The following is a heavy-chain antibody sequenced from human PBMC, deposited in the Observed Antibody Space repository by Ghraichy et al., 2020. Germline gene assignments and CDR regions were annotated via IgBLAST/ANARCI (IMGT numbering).Heavy chain of an antibody. CDR1: GGSISSGGYY. CDR2: IYYSGST. CDR3: ARDGLGYYDTKWQRGFDP. V-gene: IGHV4-31*03. J-gene: IGHJ5*02. D-gene: IGHD3-22*01. Sequence: SETLSLTCTVSGGSISSGGYYWSWIRQHPGKGLEWIGYIYYSGSTYYNPSLKSRVTISVDTSKNQFSLKLSSVTAADTAVYYCARDGLGYYDTKWQRGFDPWGQGTLVTVSS.